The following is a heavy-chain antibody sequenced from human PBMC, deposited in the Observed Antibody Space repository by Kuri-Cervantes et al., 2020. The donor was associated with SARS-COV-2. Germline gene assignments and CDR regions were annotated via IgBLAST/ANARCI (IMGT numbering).Heavy chain of an antibody. CDR1: GGTFSNFA. Sequence: SVKVSCKASGGTFSNFAISWVRQAPGQGLEWMGGIIPVFGTTNNAQRLQGRVTISADEARSTVYMELSSPTFEDTAIYYCAQTIPARRRSPGDFYLYYMDVWGKGTSVTVSS. CDR2: IIPVFGTT. V-gene: IGHV1-69*13. D-gene: IGHD6-6*01. CDR3: AQTIPARRRSPGDFYLYYMDV. J-gene: IGHJ6*03.